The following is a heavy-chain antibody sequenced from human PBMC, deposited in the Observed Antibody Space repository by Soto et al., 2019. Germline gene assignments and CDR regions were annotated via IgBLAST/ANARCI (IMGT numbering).Heavy chain of an antibody. Sequence: QVQLVQSGAEVKKTGSSVKVSCKASGGTFSSYVVRWVRQAPGQGLEWVGGIIPIFGTANYAQKFQGRVTITADKSTSTVYMELSSLRSDDTAVYYCASGEHNWFDPWGQGTLVTVSS. CDR1: GGTFSSYV. V-gene: IGHV1-69*06. CDR3: ASGEHNWFDP. D-gene: IGHD1-26*01. CDR2: IIPIFGTA. J-gene: IGHJ5*02.